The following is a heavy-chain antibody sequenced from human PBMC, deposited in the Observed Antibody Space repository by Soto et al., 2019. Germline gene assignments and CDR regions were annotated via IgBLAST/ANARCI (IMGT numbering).Heavy chain of an antibody. CDR1: GYSFTSYA. CDR2: INAGNGNT. CDR3: ARDPSYYGMDV. J-gene: IGHJ6*02. Sequence: QVQLVQSGAEEKKPGASVKVSCKASGYSFTSYAMHWVRQAPGQRLEWMGWINAGNGNTKYSQKFQGRVTITRDTSASTAYMELSSLRSEDAAVYYCARDPSYYGMDVWGQGTTVTVSS. V-gene: IGHV1-3*05.